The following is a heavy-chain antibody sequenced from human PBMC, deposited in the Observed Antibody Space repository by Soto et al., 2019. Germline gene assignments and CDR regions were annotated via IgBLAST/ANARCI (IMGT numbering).Heavy chain of an antibody. CDR2: IIPIFGTA. V-gene: IGHV1-69*13. D-gene: IGHD6-19*01. J-gene: IGHJ6*02. CDR1: GGTFSSYA. CDR3: ARGRRAVAAGSYYYYGMDV. Sequence: ASVKVSCKASGGTFSSYAISWVRQAPGQGLEWMGGIIPIFGTANYAQKFQGRVTITADESTSTAYMELSSLRSEDTAVYYCARGRRAVAAGSYYYYGMDVWGQGTTVTVSS.